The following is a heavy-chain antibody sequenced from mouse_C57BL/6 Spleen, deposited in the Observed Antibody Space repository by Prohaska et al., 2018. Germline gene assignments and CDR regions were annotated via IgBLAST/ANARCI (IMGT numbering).Heavy chain of an antibody. CDR3: TRSGGNYLFAY. D-gene: IGHD2-1*01. V-gene: IGHV1-5*01. J-gene: IGHJ3*01. CDR1: GYTFTSYW. CDR2: IYPGNSDT. Sequence: EVQLQQSGTVLARPGASVKMSCKTSGYTFTSYWMHWVKQRPGQGLEWIGAIYPGNSDTSYNQKFKGKAKLNAVKSASTAYKELSSLTNEDFAVYYCTRSGGNYLFAYWGQGTLVTVSA.